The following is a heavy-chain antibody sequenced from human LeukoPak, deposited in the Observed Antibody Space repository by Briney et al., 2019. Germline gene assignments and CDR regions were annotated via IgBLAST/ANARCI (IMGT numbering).Heavy chain of an antibody. Sequence: SGAPSLPCTGSGGSIKSYHWGWVRQPAGEGLEGIGRIYTSGSTNYNPSLKSRVTMSVDTSKNQFSLKLSSVTAADTAVYYCARAPYYYYYMDVWGKGTTVTVSS. CDR2: IYTSGST. CDR1: GGSIKSYH. CDR3: ARAPYYYYYMDV. J-gene: IGHJ6*03. V-gene: IGHV4-4*07.